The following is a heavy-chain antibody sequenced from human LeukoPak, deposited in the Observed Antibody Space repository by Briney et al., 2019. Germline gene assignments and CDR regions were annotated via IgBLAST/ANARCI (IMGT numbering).Heavy chain of an antibody. D-gene: IGHD6-19*01. V-gene: IGHV1-18*04. CDR2: ISACNGNT. J-gene: IGHJ5*02. CDR3: ARDQAVAGKRGVYNWFDP. CDR1: GYTFTSYG. Sequence: GASVKVSCKASGYTFTSYGISWVRQAPGQGLEWMGWISACNGNTNYAQKLQGRVTMTTDTSTSTAYMELRSLRSDDTAVYYCARDQAVAGKRGVYNWFDPWGQGTLVTVSS.